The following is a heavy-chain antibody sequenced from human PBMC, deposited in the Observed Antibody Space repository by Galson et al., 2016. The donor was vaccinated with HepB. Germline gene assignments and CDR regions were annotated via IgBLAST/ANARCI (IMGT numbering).Heavy chain of an antibody. CDR1: GDSINSYY. Sequence: SETLSLTCTVSGDSINSYYWSWIRQPPGKGLEWIGYIYYSGSTNYNPSLKSRVTISVDTSKNQFSLKLSSVTAADTAVYYCARARWDLLRVDNYGMDVWGQGTTVTVSS. D-gene: IGHD1-26*01. CDR3: ARARWDLLRVDNYGMDV. V-gene: IGHV4-59*01. CDR2: IYYSGST. J-gene: IGHJ6*02.